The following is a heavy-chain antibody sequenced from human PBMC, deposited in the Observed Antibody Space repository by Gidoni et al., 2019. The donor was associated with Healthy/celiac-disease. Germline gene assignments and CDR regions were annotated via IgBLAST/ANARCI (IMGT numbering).Heavy chain of an antibody. D-gene: IGHD3-3*01. CDR3: ARAFGSGLNWFDP. J-gene: IGHJ5*02. Sequence: EVQLVQSGGGLVQHGGSLRLSCAASGFTVSSNYMTWVRQAPGKGLEWVSVFADDGTTDYTDSVKGRFTISRDNSKNTLYLQMNSLTAEDTAVYYCARAFGSGLNWFDPWGQGTLVTVSS. V-gene: IGHV3-66*02. CDR2: FADDGTT. CDR1: GFTVSSNY.